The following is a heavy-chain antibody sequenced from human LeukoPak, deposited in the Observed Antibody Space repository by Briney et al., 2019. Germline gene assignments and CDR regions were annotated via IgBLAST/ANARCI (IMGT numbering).Heavy chain of an antibody. Sequence: ASVKVSCKASGGTFSSYAISWVRQAPGQGLEWMGRIIPIFGTANYAQKFQGRVTITTDESTSTAYMELSSLRSEDTAVYYRVPPPYSSGYYSDYWGQGTLVTVSS. CDR1: GGTFSSYA. J-gene: IGHJ4*02. CDR3: VPPPYSSGYYSDY. V-gene: IGHV1-69*05. D-gene: IGHD3-22*01. CDR2: IIPIFGTA.